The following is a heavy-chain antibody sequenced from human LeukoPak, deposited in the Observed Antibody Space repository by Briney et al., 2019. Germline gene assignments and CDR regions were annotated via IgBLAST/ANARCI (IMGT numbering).Heavy chain of an antibody. CDR2: ISWNSGSI. V-gene: IGHV3-9*01. Sequence: SLRLSCAASGFTFDDYAMHWVRQAPGKGLEWVSGISWNSGSIGYADSVKGRFTISRDNAKNSLYLQMNSLRAEDTALYYCAKAIYCSSTSCSGFDYWGQGTLVTVSS. CDR1: GFTFDDYA. CDR3: AKAIYCSSTSCSGFDY. D-gene: IGHD2-2*01. J-gene: IGHJ4*02.